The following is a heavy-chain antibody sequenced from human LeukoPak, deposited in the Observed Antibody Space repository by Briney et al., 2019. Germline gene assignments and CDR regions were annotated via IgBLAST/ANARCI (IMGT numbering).Heavy chain of an antibody. CDR3: ARGLGDGYNSDYYYYMDV. J-gene: IGHJ6*03. CDR2: IIPIFGTA. V-gene: IGHV1-69*13. Sequence: SVKVSCKASGGTFSSYAISWVRQAPGQGLEWMGGIIPIFGTANYAQKFQGRVTITADESTSTAYMELSSLRSEDTAVYYCARGLGDGYNSDYYYYMDVWGKGTTVTISS. D-gene: IGHD5-24*01. CDR1: GGTFSSYA.